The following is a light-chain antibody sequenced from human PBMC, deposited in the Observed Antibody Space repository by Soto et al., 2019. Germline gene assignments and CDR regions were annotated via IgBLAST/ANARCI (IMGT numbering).Light chain of an antibody. CDR3: QQYVSSVT. J-gene: IGKJ1*01. Sequence: EIVLTQSPGSLSLSPGERATLSCRASQSVDSSFFAWYQQKPGQAPRLLFYGVSNRATGIPDRFSGRGSGTDFTLTITGLEPEDFAVYYCQQYVSSVTFGQGTKVEIK. V-gene: IGKV3-20*01. CDR1: QSVDSSF. CDR2: GVS.